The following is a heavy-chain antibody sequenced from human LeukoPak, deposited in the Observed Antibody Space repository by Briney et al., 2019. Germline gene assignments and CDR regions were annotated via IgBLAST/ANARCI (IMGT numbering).Heavy chain of an antibody. CDR3: ARDRWVVGATIDY. V-gene: IGHV3-7*04. CDR1: GFTFNNYW. Sequence: GGSLRLSCAASGFTFNNYWMNWVRQAPGKGLEWVANIKQDGSEKYYVDSVKGRFTISRDNAKNSLYLQMNSLRAEDTAVYYCARDRWVVGATIDYWGQGTLVTVSS. D-gene: IGHD1-26*01. J-gene: IGHJ4*02. CDR2: IKQDGSEK.